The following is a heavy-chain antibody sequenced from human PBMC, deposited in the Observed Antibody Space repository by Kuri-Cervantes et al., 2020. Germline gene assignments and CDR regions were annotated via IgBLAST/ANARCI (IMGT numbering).Heavy chain of an antibody. D-gene: IGHD3-3*01. Sequence: GGSLRLSCAASGFTFSSYGMHWVRQAPGKGLEWVAVISYDGSNKYYADSAKGRFTISRDNSKNTLYLQTNSLRAEDTAVYYCAKSAIFGVVTPYYYYYGMDVWGQGTTVTVSS. CDR3: AKSAIFGVVTPYYYYYGMDV. V-gene: IGHV3-30*18. J-gene: IGHJ6*02. CDR2: ISYDGSNK. CDR1: GFTFSSYG.